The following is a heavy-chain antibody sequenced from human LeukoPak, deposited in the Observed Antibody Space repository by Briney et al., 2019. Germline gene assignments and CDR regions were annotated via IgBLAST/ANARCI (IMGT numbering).Heavy chain of an antibody. V-gene: IGHV3-9*01. D-gene: IGHD1-26*01. CDR3: AKVLVGAEQFSPDDY. J-gene: IGHJ4*02. CDR1: GFTFDDYA. CDR2: ISWNSGTI. Sequence: PGRSLRLSCAASGFTFDDYAMHWVRQAPGKGLEWVSGISWNSGTIDYADSVKGRFTISRDNSKNTLYLQMNSLRAEDTAVYYCAKVLVGAEQFSPDDYWGQGTLVTVSS.